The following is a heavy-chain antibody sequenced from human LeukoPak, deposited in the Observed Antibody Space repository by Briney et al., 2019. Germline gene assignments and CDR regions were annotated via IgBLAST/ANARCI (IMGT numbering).Heavy chain of an antibody. Sequence: PGGSLRLSCAASGFTFSSYDMSWVRQAPGKGLEWVSTISGSGGSTYYTDSGKGRFTISRDNSKNTVYLQMDSLRAEDTAVYYCAKQLRPPPVHFDYWGQGTLVTVSS. CDR3: AKQLRPPPVHFDY. CDR2: ISGSGGST. D-gene: IGHD1-1*01. J-gene: IGHJ4*02. CDR1: GFTFSSYD. V-gene: IGHV3-23*01.